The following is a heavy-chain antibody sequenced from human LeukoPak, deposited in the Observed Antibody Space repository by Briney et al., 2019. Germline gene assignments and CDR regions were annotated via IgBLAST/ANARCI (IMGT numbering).Heavy chain of an antibody. J-gene: IGHJ4*02. CDR2: IYYTGKT. Sequence: PSETLSLTCTVSGDFISSSSYYWGWIRQPPGKGLEWIGDIYYTGKTYYNPSLKSRVFISIDTSKNYFSLNLNFVTAADTAVYYCARESGYSSGWYRVDYWGQGTLVTVSS. D-gene: IGHD6-19*01. CDR3: ARESGYSSGWYRVDY. V-gene: IGHV4-39*02. CDR1: GDFISSSSYY.